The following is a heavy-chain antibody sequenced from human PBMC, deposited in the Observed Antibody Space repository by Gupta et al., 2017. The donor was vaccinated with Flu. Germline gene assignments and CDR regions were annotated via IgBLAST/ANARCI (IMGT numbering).Heavy chain of an antibody. CDR1: SFHFGIYA. Sequence: VYLSESGGGLVKPGGYLSLSCAASSFHFGIYAMRSVRPAPGEGLDGISYVSANGSSAMYADSVKGRFTRSRDNSKNTVSLQMSNLRADDTAVYDCTKDCGGGSCYPTPDFWGQGTLVTVSS. D-gene: IGHD2-15*01. CDR3: TKDCGGGSCYPTPDF. CDR2: VSANGSSA. J-gene: IGHJ4*02. V-gene: IGHV3-23*01.